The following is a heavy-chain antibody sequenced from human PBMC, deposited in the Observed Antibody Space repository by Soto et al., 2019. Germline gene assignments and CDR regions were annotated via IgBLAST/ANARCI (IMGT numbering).Heavy chain of an antibody. D-gene: IGHD7-27*01. CDR1: GYTFTSYG. V-gene: IGHV1-18*01. J-gene: IGHJ3*02. CDR2: ISAYNGNT. Sequence: ASVKVSCKASGYTFTSYGISWVRQAPGQGLEWMVWISAYNGNTNYAQKLQGRVTMTTDTSTSTAYMELRSLRSDDTAVYYCARDFLALGRGAFDIWGQGTMVTGSS. CDR3: ARDFLALGRGAFDI.